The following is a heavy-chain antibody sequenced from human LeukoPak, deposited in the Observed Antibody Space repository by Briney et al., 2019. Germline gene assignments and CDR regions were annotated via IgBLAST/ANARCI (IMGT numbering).Heavy chain of an antibody. CDR3: ARPGYSSSWYDY. D-gene: IGHD6-13*01. Sequence: GASVKVSCKASGYTFTNFGISWVRQAPGQGLEWLGWITTYNGNTNYAQKVQDRVTMTTDTSTSTAYMELRSLRSDDTAVYYCARPGYSSSWYDYWGQGTLVTVSS. V-gene: IGHV1-18*01. J-gene: IGHJ4*02. CDR1: GYTFTNFG. CDR2: ITTYNGNT.